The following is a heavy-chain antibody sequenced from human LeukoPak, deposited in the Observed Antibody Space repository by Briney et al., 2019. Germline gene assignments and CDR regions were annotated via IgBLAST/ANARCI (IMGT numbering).Heavy chain of an antibody. CDR3: ARRHKVITMVRGVLTYYYYGMDV. Sequence: GRALRLSCAASGFTFSSYGMHWVRQAPGKGLEWVAVIWYDGSNKYYADSVKGRFTISRDNSKNTLYLQMNSLSAEDTDVYYCARRHKVITMVRGVLTYYYYGMDVWGKGTTVTVSS. CDR1: GFTFSSYG. V-gene: IGHV3-33*01. D-gene: IGHD3-10*01. CDR2: IWYDGSNK. J-gene: IGHJ6*04.